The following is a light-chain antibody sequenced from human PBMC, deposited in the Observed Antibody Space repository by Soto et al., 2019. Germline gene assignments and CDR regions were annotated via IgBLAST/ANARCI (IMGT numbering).Light chain of an antibody. V-gene: IGKV1-5*01. Sequence: DIQMTQSPSTLSASVGDRVTITCRASQSISSWLAWYQQKPGKAPKLLIYDASSLEIGVPSRFSGSGSGTEFALTISSLQPDDFATDYCQQYNSYSTFGQGTKVEIK. J-gene: IGKJ1*01. CDR2: DAS. CDR3: QQYNSYST. CDR1: QSISSW.